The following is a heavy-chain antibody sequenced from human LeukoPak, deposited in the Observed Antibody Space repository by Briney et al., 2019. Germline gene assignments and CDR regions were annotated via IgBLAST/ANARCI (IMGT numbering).Heavy chain of an antibody. Sequence: GGSLRLSCAASGFTFSDFDMSWIRQAPGKGLEWVSYITSAGRAIYYADSVQGRFTISRDNARNSLYLQMNGLRAEDKAVYYCASDIVATSGDFWGQGTLVTVSS. D-gene: IGHD5-12*01. J-gene: IGHJ4*02. CDR2: ITSAGRAI. CDR1: GFTFSDFD. CDR3: ASDIVATSGDF. V-gene: IGHV3-11*01.